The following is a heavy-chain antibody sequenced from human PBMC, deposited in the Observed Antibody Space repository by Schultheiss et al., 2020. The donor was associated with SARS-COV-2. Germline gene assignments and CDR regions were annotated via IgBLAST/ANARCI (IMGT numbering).Heavy chain of an antibody. CDR3: ARAVAGTHYYGMDV. V-gene: IGHV3-30*03. Sequence: GGSLRLSCIASGFTFSSYGMHWVRQAPGKGLEWVAVISYDGSNKYYADSVKGRFTISRDNSKNTLYLQMNSLRAEDTAVYYCARAVAGTHYYGMDVWGQGTTVTVSS. CDR2: ISYDGSNK. CDR1: GFTFSSYG. J-gene: IGHJ6*02. D-gene: IGHD6-19*01.